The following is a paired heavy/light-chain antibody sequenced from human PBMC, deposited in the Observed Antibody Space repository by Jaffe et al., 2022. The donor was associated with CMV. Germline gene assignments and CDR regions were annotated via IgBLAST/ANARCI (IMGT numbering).Light chain of an antibody. Sequence: SYVLTQPPSVSVAPGKTARITCGGNNIGSKSVHWYQQKPGQAPVLVIYYDSDRPSGIPERFSGSNSGNTATLTISRVEAGDEADYYCQVWDSSSGVFGGGTKLTVL. CDR2: YDS. CDR3: QVWDSSSGV. V-gene: IGLV3-21*04. J-gene: IGLJ2*01. CDR1: NIGSKS.
Heavy chain of an antibody. CDR2: ISSSSSYI. Sequence: EVQLVESGGGLVKPGGSLRLSCAASGFTFSSYSMNWVRQAPGKGLEWVSSISSSSSYIYYADSVKGRFTISRDNAKNSLYLQMNSLRAEDTAVYYCARVPVVPAAMLNYYYMDVWGKGTTVTVSS. J-gene: IGHJ6*03. CDR3: ARVPVVPAAMLNYYYMDV. D-gene: IGHD2-2*01. CDR1: GFTFSSYS. V-gene: IGHV3-21*01.